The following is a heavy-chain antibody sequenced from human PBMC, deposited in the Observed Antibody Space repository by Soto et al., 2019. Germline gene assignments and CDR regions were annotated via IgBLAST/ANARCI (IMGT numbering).Heavy chain of an antibody. D-gene: IGHD5-18*01. V-gene: IGHV4-39*01. J-gene: IGHJ3*02. CDR2: IYYSGST. CDR1: GGSISSGGYF. CDR3: ARSIYSYGRGGAFDI. Sequence: PSETLSLTCAVSGGSISSGGYFWGWIRQPPGKGLEWIGSIYYSGSTYYNPSLKSRVTVSVDTSKNQLSVRLSSVTAADTALYFCARSIYSYGRGGAFDIWGQGTTVTVSS.